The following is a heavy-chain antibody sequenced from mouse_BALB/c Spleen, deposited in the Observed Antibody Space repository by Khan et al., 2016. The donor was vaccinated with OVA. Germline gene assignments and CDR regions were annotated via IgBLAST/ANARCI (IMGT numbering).Heavy chain of an antibody. CDR3: AGSYDGAWFAY. D-gene: IGHD1-1*01. CDR1: GYTFSDYV. Sequence: QVQLQQSGPDLVKPGASVKMSCKATGYTFSDYVVSWVKLKSGQGLEWIGEIYPGSGTTYYNENFKGKATLTADKSSNTAYLHLSSLTSEDSAGDFCAGSYDGAWFAYWGQGTLVTVS. V-gene: IGHV1-77*01. J-gene: IGHJ3*01. CDR2: IYPGSGTT.